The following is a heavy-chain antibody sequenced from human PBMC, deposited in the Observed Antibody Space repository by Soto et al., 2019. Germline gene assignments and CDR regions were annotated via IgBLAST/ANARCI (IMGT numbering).Heavy chain of an antibody. CDR3: VRVWRLVGRYGMDV. Sequence: LRLSCVGPGFIFSSYYMNWVSQAPGKGLEWVSSISGGSAYIYYADSVKGRFTISRDNAKNSLYLEMNSLRVEDTAVYYCVRVWRLVGRYGMDVWGQGTTVTVSS. CDR2: ISGGSAYI. J-gene: IGHJ6*02. D-gene: IGHD6-25*01. CDR1: GFIFSSYY. V-gene: IGHV3-21*01.